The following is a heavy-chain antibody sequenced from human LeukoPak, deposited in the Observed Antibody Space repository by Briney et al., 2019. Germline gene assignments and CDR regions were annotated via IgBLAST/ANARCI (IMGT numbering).Heavy chain of an antibody. Sequence: GGSLRLSCAASGFTFSNAWMSWVRQAPGKGLEWVGRIKSKTDGGTTDYAAPVKGRFTISRDDSKNTLYLQMNSLKTEDTAVYYCTTLRRRMTTVTTPPSGYFDYWGQGTLVTVSS. J-gene: IGHJ4*02. V-gene: IGHV3-15*01. CDR2: IKSKTDGGTT. CDR1: GFTFSNAW. D-gene: IGHD4-17*01. CDR3: TTLRRRMTTVTTPPSGYFDY.